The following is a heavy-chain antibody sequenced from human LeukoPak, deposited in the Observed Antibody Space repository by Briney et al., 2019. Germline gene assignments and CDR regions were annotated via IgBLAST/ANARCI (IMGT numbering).Heavy chain of an antibody. CDR2: ISSRSSTI. CDR1: GFTFSTYR. CDR3: ARDLDTYYGMDV. V-gene: IGHV3-48*01. Sequence: GGSLRLSCAASGFTFSTYRMNWVRQAPGKGLEWVPYISSRSSTIYYVDSVKGRFTISRDNAKNSLYLQMNSLRAEDTAVYYCARDLDTYYGMDVWGQGTTVTVSS. D-gene: IGHD5-18*01. J-gene: IGHJ6*02.